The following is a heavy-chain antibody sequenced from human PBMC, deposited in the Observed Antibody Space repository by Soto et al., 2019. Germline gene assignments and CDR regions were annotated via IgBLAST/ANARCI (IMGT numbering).Heavy chain of an antibody. CDR1: GGSFSCYY. CDR3: ARGLEWQWLVQDYYYGMDV. D-gene: IGHD6-19*01. V-gene: IGHV4-34*01. CDR2: IDHSGST. Sequence: PSETLSLTCAVYGGSFSCYYWSWIRQPPGKGLEWIGEIDHSGSTNYNPSLKSRVTISVDTSKNQFSLKLSSVTAADTAVYYCARGLEWQWLVQDYYYGMDVWGQGTTVTVSS. J-gene: IGHJ6*02.